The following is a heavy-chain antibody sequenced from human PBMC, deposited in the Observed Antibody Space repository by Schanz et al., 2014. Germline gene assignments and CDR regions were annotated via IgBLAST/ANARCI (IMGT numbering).Heavy chain of an antibody. D-gene: IGHD3-10*01. CDR2: IKSDGSST. Sequence: EVHLLESGGGLVQPGGSLRLSCAASGFSFGTYAMSWVRQAPGKGLVWVSRIKSDGSSTSYADSVKGRFTISRDNAKNTLYLQMSSLRAEDTAVYYCARPALWFGDNCFDPWGQGTLVNVSS. V-gene: IGHV3-74*02. CDR1: GFSFGTYA. J-gene: IGHJ5*02. CDR3: ARPALWFGDNCFDP.